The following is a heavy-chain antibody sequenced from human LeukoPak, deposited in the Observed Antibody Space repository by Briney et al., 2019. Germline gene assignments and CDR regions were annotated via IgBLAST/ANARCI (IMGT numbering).Heavy chain of an antibody. Sequence: GGSLRLSCAASGFTFSSYGMHWVRQAPGKGLERVAFIRYDGSNKYYADSVKGRFTISRDNSKNTLYLQMNSLRAEDTAVYYCAKDFAEWLSPLAAFDIWGQGTMVTVSS. D-gene: IGHD3-3*01. V-gene: IGHV3-30*02. CDR2: IRYDGSNK. CDR3: AKDFAEWLSPLAAFDI. CDR1: GFTFSSYG. J-gene: IGHJ3*02.